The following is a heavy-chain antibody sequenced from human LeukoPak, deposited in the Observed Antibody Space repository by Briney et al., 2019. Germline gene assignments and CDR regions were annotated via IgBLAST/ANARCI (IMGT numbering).Heavy chain of an antibody. CDR3: AKRAEMATMEYYFDY. D-gene: IGHD5-24*01. Sequence: PGGSLRLSCAASGFTFSSYGMHWVRQAPGKGLEWVAFIRYDGSNKYYADSVKGRFTISRDNSKNTLYLQMNSLRAEDTAVYYCAKRAEMATMEYYFDYWGQGTLVTVSS. CDR2: IRYDGSNK. CDR1: GFTFSSYG. V-gene: IGHV3-30*02. J-gene: IGHJ4*02.